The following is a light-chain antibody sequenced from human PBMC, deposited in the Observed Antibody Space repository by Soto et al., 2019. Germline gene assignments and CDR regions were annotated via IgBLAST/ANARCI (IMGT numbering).Light chain of an antibody. CDR2: AAS. CDR3: QQYYSNPAYST. CDR1: QGISSY. J-gene: IGKJ2*02. Sequence: AIRMTQSPSSLSASTGDRVTITCRASQGISSYLAWYQQKPGKAPKLLIYAASTLQSGVPSRFSGSGYGADFTLTISCRQYEDFPTYYWQQYYSNPAYSTFGQGTKLEIK. V-gene: IGKV1-8*01.